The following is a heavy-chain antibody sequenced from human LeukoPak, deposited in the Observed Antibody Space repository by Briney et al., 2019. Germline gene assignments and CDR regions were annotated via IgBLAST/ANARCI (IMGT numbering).Heavy chain of an antibody. V-gene: IGHV4-31*03. CDR1: GGSISSGGYY. Sequence: SQTLSLTCTVSGGSISSGGYYWSWIRQHPGKGLEWSGYIYYSGSTYYNPSLKSRVTTSVDTSKNQFSLKLSSVTAADTAVYYCARAPLPAAIPVFFDYWGQGTLVTVSS. D-gene: IGHD2-2*02. J-gene: IGHJ4*02. CDR3: ARAPLPAAIPVFFDY. CDR2: IYYSGST.